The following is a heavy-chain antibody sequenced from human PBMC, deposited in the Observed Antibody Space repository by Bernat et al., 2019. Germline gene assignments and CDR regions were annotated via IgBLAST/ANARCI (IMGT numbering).Heavy chain of an antibody. CDR2: INPNSGCT. V-gene: IGHV1-2*04. J-gene: IGHJ4*02. CDR3: ARMTYYYDSSGYSPYFDY. Sequence: QVQLVQSGAEVKKPGASVKVSCKASGYTFTGYYMHWVRQAPGQGLEWMGWINPNSGCTNYAQKFPGWVSMTRDTSISTAYMELSRLRSDDTAVYYCARMTYYYDSSGYSPYFDYWGQGTLVTVSS. CDR1: GYTFTGYY. D-gene: IGHD3-22*01.